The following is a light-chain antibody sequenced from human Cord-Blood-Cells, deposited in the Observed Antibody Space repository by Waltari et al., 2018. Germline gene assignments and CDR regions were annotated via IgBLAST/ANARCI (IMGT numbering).Light chain of an antibody. CDR1: RRAVDGFNY. CDR2: DVS. V-gene: IGLV2-14*01. Sequence: QSALTQPASVSAPPGQSITISSPGTRRAVDGFNYVSWYQQHPGKAPKLMIYDVSNRPSGVSNRFSGSKSGSTASLTISGLQAEDEADYYCSSYTSSSSYVFGTGTKVTVL. J-gene: IGLJ1*01. CDR3: SSYTSSSSYV.